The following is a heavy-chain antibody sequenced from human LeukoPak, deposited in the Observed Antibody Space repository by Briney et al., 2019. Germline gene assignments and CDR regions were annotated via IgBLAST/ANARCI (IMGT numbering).Heavy chain of an antibody. V-gene: IGHV1-2*02. CDR1: GYTFTGYY. J-gene: IGHJ6*02. CDR3: ARDPCDDGEYCVDV. D-gene: IGHD4-17*01. CDR2: INPNSGGT. Sequence: ASVKVSCKASGYTFTGYYIHWVRLAPGQELECMGWINPNSGGTNYAQKFQGRVTMTRATSISTAYMELTRLRSDDTAVYFCARDPCDDGEYCVDVWGQGTTVTVSS.